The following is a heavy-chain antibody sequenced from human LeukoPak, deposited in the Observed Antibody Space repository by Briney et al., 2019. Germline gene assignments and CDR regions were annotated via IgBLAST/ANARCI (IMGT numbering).Heavy chain of an antibody. V-gene: IGHV3-21*01. CDR2: ISSSSSYI. J-gene: IGHJ4*02. D-gene: IGHD5-18*01. CDR1: GFTFSSYS. CDR3: ARGYSYGLDEYYFDY. Sequence: GGSLRLSCAASGFTFSSYSMNWVRQAPGKGLEWVSSISSSSSYIYYADSVKGRFTISRDNAKNTLYLQMNSLRAEDTAVYYCARGYSYGLDEYYFDYWGQGTLVTVSS.